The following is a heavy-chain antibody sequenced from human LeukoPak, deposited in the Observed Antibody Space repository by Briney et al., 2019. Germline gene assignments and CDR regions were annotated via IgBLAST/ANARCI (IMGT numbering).Heavy chain of an antibody. CDR3: AKAGSGWPRWGDY. CDR1: EFTFSSYA. Sequence: PGGSLRLSCAASEFTFSSYAMSWVRQAPGKGLDWVSAISGSGGSTYYADSVKGRFTISRDNSKNTLYLQMNSLRAEDTAVYYCAKAGSGWPRWGDYWGQGTLVTVSS. J-gene: IGHJ4*02. V-gene: IGHV3-23*01. CDR2: ISGSGGST. D-gene: IGHD6-19*01.